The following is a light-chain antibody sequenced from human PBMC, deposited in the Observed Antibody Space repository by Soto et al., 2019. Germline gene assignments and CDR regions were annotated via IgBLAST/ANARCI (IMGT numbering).Light chain of an antibody. CDR1: RSVSSN. CDR2: GAS. CDR3: PQYNNWPRT. V-gene: IGKV3-15*01. J-gene: IGKJ1*01. Sequence: EIVMTQFPATSSMTPGERATLSCRASRSVSSNLAWYQQKPGQAPRLLIYGASTRATGIPARFSGSGSGTEFTLTLSSLQSEDFAVYYCPQYNNWPRTCGQGPKVAIK.